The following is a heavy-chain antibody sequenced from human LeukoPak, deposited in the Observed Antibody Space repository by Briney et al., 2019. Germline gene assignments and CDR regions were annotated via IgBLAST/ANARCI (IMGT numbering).Heavy chain of an antibody. J-gene: IGHJ4*02. CDR1: GGSITSTNW. Sequence: SETLSLTCGVSGGSITSTNWWSWVRQPPGQGLEWIGEISLTGRTNYNPSLIGRVVMSLDESRNQLSLTLTSVTAADTAMYYCTRESGPYCPFGYWGQGTLVVVPS. D-gene: IGHD1-26*01. CDR3: TRESGPYCPFGY. CDR2: ISLTGRT. V-gene: IGHV4-4*02.